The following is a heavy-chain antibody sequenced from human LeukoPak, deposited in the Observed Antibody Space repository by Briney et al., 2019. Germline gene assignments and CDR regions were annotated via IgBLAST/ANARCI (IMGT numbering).Heavy chain of an antibody. Sequence: ASVKVSCKASGGTFSRYAISWVRQAPGQGLEWMGGIISMFGTANYAQKVQGRVTITADESTSTAYMELSSLRSEDTAVYYCAMSGPPVDTAMVNYYYMDVWGKGTTVTVSS. D-gene: IGHD5-18*01. CDR3: AMSGPPVDTAMVNYYYMDV. CDR2: IISMFGTA. J-gene: IGHJ6*03. V-gene: IGHV1-69*13. CDR1: GGTFSRYA.